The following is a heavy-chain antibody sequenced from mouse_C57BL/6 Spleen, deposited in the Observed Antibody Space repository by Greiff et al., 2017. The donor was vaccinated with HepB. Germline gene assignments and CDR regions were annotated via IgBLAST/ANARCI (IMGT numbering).Heavy chain of an antibody. CDR2: ISYDGSN. J-gene: IGHJ1*03. CDR3: ARIDYGNYDWYFDV. Sequence: EVQLQESGPGLVKPSQSLSLTCSVTGYSITSGYYWNWIRQFPGNKLEWMGYISYDGSNNYNPSLKNRISITRDTSKNQFFLKLNSVTTEDTATYYCARIDYGNYDWYFDVWGTGTTVTVSS. CDR1: GYSITSGYY. V-gene: IGHV3-6*01. D-gene: IGHD2-1*01.